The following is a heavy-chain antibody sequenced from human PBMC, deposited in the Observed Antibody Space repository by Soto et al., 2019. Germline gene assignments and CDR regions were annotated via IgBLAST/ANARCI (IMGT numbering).Heavy chain of an antibody. CDR1: GFTFSSYW. Sequence: GGSLRLSCAASGFTFSSYWMGWVRQAPGKGLEWVANIKQDGSEKYYADSVKGRFTISRDNSKNTLYLQMNSLRAEDTAVYYCAKDVLRFLEWLAFYGMDVWGQGTTVTVSS. J-gene: IGHJ6*02. D-gene: IGHD3-3*01. V-gene: IGHV3-7*01. CDR2: IKQDGSEK. CDR3: AKDVLRFLEWLAFYGMDV.